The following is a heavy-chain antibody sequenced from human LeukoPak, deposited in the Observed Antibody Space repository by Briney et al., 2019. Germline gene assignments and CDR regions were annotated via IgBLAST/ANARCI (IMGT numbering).Heavy chain of an antibody. CDR1: GGSISSGDYY. CDR3: ARDRTRLPNWFDP. J-gene: IGHJ5*02. D-gene: IGHD2-21*01. CDR2: IYYSGST. Sequence: SETLSLTCTVPGGSISSGDYYWSWIRQPPGKGLEWIGYIYYSGSTYYNPSLKSRVTISVDTSKNQFSLKLSSVTAADTAVYYCARDRTRLPNWFDPWGQGTLVTVSS. V-gene: IGHV4-30-4*01.